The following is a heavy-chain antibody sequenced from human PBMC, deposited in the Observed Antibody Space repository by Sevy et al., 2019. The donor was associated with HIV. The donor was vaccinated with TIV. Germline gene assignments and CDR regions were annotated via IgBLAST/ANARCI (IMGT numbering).Heavy chain of an antibody. CDR2: IRSTGDST. CDR1: GFTFSSYG. D-gene: IGHD2-2*01. V-gene: IGHV3-23*01. CDR3: AKSLRPDIVVSAAHHTYYYGMDV. Sequence: GGSLRLSCAASGFTFSSYGMHWVRQAPGKGLEWVSAIRSTGDSTYYADSVKGRFTISRDNSKNTVYVEMTSLRADDTAIYYCAKSLRPDIVVSAAHHTYYYGMDVWGQGTTVTVSS. J-gene: IGHJ6*02.